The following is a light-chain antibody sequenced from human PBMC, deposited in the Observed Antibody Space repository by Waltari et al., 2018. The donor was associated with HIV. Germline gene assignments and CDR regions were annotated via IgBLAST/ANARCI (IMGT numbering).Light chain of an antibody. V-gene: IGLV2-8*01. CDR1: KIDVGGYNY. Sequence: QSALTQPPSASGSPGQSVTISCTGTKIDVGGYNYVSWYQQHPGKAPKLMIYEVNKRPSGVPDRFPGSKSGNTASLTVSGLQVEDEADYYCSSYAGTNNWVFGGGTKLTVL. J-gene: IGLJ3*02. CDR3: SSYAGTNNWV. CDR2: EVN.